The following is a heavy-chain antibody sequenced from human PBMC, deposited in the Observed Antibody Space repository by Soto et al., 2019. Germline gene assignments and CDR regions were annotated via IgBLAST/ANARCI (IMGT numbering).Heavy chain of an antibody. D-gene: IGHD3-22*01. CDR2: IYYSGST. V-gene: IGHV4-39*01. CDR3: AGYYYDSSGYYYHLYFDY. J-gene: IGHJ4*02. CDR1: GGSISSSSYY. Sequence: PSETLSLTCTVSGGSISSSSYYWGWIRQPSGKGLEWIGSIYYSGSTYYNPSLKSRVTISVDTSKNQFSLKLSSVTAADTAVYYCAGYYYDSSGYYYHLYFDYWGRGTLVTVSS.